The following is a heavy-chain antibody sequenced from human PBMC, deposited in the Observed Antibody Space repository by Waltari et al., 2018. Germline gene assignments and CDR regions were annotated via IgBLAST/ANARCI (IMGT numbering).Heavy chain of an antibody. V-gene: IGHV3-7*01. CDR2: IKQDGSEK. CDR3: ARASTSAFDY. Sequence: EVQLVESGGGLVQPGVFLRLACAASGFPRRGDGMSWVRQAPGKGLEWVANIKQDGSEKYYVDSVKGRFTISRDNPKNSLYLQMNSLRVEDTAVYYCARASTSAFDYWGQGILITVSS. J-gene: IGHJ4*02. CDR1: GFPRRGDG.